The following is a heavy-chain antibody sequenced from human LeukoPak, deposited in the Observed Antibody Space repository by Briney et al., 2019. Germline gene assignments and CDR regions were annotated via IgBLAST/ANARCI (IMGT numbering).Heavy chain of an antibody. CDR2: IYSVGST. Sequence: PGGSLRLSCAASGFTVSNNYMSWVRQAPGKGLEWVSVIYSVGSTYYADSVKGRFTISRDNSKNTLFLQMNSLRAEDTAVYYCARGDDYVWGSYNYWGQGTLVTVSS. V-gene: IGHV3-53*01. CDR3: ARGDDYVWGSYNY. D-gene: IGHD3-16*01. CDR1: GFTVSNNY. J-gene: IGHJ4*02.